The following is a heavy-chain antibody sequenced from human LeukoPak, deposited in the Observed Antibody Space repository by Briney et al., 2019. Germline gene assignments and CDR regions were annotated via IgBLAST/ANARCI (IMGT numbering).Heavy chain of an antibody. J-gene: IGHJ4*02. CDR2: IYYSGST. CDR3: ARADYVWGSYSR. D-gene: IGHD3-16*01. CDR1: GGSISSGGYS. Sequence: SETLSLTCAVSGGSISSGGYSWSWIRQPPGKGLEWIGYIYYSGSTYYNPSLKSRVTISVDTSKNQFSLKLSSVTAAGTAVYYCARADYVWGSYSRWGQGTLVTVSS. V-gene: IGHV4-30-4*07.